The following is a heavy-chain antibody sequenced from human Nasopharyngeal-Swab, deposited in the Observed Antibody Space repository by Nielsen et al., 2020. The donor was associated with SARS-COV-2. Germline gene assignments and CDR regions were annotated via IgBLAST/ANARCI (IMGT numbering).Heavy chain of an antibody. D-gene: IGHD6-6*01. V-gene: IGHV1-18*04. J-gene: IGHJ6*03. Sequence: ASVKVSCKASGYTFTSYGISWVRQAPGQGLEWMGWISAYNGNTNYAQKLQGRVTMTTDTSTSTAYMELRSLRSDDTAVYYCARGEEAAREAGGYYYYYMDVWGKGTTVTVSS. CDR3: ARGEEAAREAGGYYYYYMDV. CDR1: GYTFTSYG. CDR2: ISAYNGNT.